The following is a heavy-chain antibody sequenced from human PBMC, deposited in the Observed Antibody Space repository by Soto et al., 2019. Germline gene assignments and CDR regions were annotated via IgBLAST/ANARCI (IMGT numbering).Heavy chain of an antibody. D-gene: IGHD2-2*01. V-gene: IGHV4-34*01. CDR3: ARGRYCSSSSCSYGMDV. CDR1: GGSFSGYY. Sequence: QVQLQQWGAGLLKPSETLSLTCAVYGGSFSGYYWGWVRQPPGKGLEWLGEINHSGSSNYNPSLKSRVTISVDTSKNQFSRKLSSVTAADTAVYYCARGRYCSSSSCSYGMDVWCQGTTVTVSS. J-gene: IGHJ6*02. CDR2: INHSGSS.